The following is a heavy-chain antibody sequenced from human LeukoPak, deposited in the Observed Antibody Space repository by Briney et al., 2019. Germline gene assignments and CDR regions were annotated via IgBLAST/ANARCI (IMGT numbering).Heavy chain of an antibody. Sequence: GGSLRLSCAASGFTSSSYWMSWVRQAPGKGLEWVANIKQDGSEKYYVDSVKGRFTISRDNAKNSLYLQMNSLRAEDTAVYYCARDPPDYGLDFDYWGQGTLVTVSS. CDR1: GFTSSSYW. CDR2: IKQDGSEK. J-gene: IGHJ4*02. CDR3: ARDPPDYGLDFDY. D-gene: IGHD4-17*01. V-gene: IGHV3-7*01.